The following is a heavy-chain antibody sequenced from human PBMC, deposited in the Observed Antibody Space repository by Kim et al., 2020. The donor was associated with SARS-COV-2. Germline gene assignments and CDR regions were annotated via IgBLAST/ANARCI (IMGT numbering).Heavy chain of an antibody. CDR3: ARVGTSSWYSSGYSLDY. V-gene: IGHV3-30*01. J-gene: IGHJ4*02. D-gene: IGHD3-22*01. Sequence: VKGRFTISRDNSKNTLYLQMNSLRAEDTAVYYCARVGTSSWYSSGYSLDYWGQGTLVTVSS.